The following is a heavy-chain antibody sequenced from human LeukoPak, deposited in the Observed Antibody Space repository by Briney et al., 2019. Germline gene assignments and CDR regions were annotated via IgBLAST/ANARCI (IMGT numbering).Heavy chain of an antibody. D-gene: IGHD3-10*01. CDR2: IRNDGSNK. Sequence: GGSLRLSCAASGFTFSTYGMHWVRQAAGKGLDWVASIRNDGSNKYYANSVRGRFTISRDNSKNTVSLQMNTLTLEDTAVYFCAKDRWVYSSESYFDYWGQGSLVTVSS. J-gene: IGHJ4*02. V-gene: IGHV3-30*02. CDR3: AKDRWVYSSESYFDY. CDR1: GFTFSTYG.